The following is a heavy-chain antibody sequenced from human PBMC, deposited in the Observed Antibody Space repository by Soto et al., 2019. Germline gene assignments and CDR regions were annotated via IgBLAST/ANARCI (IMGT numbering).Heavy chain of an antibody. CDR3: ATRMGRYLER. D-gene: IGHD2-8*01. CDR1: GDSISNVY. Sequence: QVQLQESGPGLVKPSETLSLTCTVSGDSISNVYWSWIRQPAGKGLESIGRVSASARTNYIPSLQSRVTMSLDTSKYQFSLRLASVSAADTAVYFCATRMGRYLERWGRGTLVIVST. J-gene: IGHJ2*01. CDR2: VSASART. V-gene: IGHV4-4*07.